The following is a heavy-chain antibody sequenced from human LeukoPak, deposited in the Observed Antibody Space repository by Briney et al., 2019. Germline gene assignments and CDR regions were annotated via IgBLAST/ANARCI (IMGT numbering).Heavy chain of an antibody. Sequence: TSETLSLTCTVSGGSISSISYYWSWIRQPPGKGLEWIGYIYYSGSTNYNPSLKSRVTISVDTSKNPFSLKLSSVTAADTAVYYCARVGCYFDYWGQGNLVTVSS. J-gene: IGHJ4*02. CDR2: IYYSGST. CDR1: GGSISSISYY. D-gene: IGHD3-10*01. CDR3: ARVGCYFDY. V-gene: IGHV4-61*01.